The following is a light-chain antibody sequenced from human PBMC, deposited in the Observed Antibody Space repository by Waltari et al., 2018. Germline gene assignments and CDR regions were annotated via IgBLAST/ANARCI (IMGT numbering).Light chain of an antibody. J-gene: IGKJ1*01. Sequence: EIVLTQSPGTLSLSPGERVTLSCRASHSIGTFLAWYQQKPGQPPRLIIYGASIRDAGIPDRVSGSGSGTDFSLTISRLEPEDFAVYYCQHYVRLPVTFGQGTKVQIK. CDR3: QHYVRLPVT. CDR1: HSIGTF. CDR2: GAS. V-gene: IGKV3-20*01.